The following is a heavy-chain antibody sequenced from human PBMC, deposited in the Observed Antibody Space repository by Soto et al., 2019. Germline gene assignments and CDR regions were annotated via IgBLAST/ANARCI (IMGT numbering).Heavy chain of an antibody. D-gene: IGHD6-13*01. V-gene: IGHV4-61*01. J-gene: IGHJ3*01. CDR1: GDSVISATYY. CDR2: IYYDGGT. CDR3: ARVLPGIAAAYDAFDV. Sequence: SETLSLTCTVSGDSVISATYYWSWIRQPPGKGLEWIGYIYYDGGTTYNSSLKSRVTISTDTSRSQLSLQLTSATPADTAVSYCARVLPGIAAAYDAFDVWGQGTMVTVS.